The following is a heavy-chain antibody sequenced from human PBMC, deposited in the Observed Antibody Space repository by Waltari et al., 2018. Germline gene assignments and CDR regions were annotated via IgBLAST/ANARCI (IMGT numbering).Heavy chain of an antibody. V-gene: IGHV4-31*09. CDR1: GGSISSGGYY. D-gene: IGHD2-15*01. CDR2: IYHSGST. Sequence: QVQLQESGPGLVKPSQTLSLTCTVSGGSISSGGYYWSWLRQHPGKGLEWIGYIYHSGSTYYNPSLKSRVTISVDRSKNQFSLKLSSVTAADTAVYYCAIEGDCSGGSCYNDAFDIWGQGTMVTVSS. CDR3: AIEGDCSGGSCYNDAFDI. J-gene: IGHJ3*02.